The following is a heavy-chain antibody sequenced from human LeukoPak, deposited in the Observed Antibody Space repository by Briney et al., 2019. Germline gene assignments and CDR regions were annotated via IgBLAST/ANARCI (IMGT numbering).Heavy chain of an antibody. D-gene: IGHD4-17*01. Sequence: GASLQISCKGSGSLFTSYWIGWVRQLPGKGLEWMGIIYPGDSDNRYSPSFQGQVTISADKSISTAYLQWSSLKASDTAMYYCATQAAFRLGDGMDVWGQGTTVTVS. CDR3: ATQAAFRLGDGMDV. J-gene: IGHJ6*02. V-gene: IGHV5-51*01. CDR1: GSLFTSYW. CDR2: IYPGDSDN.